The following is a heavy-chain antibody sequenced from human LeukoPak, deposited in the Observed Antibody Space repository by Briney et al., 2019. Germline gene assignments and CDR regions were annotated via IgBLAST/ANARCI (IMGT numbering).Heavy chain of an antibody. CDR2: IIPIFGTA. Sequence: SVKVSCKASGGTFSSYAISWVRQAPGQGLEWMGGIIPIFGTANYAQKFQGRVTITTDESTSTAYMELSSLRSEDTAVYYCASLVGAINDDGFDIWGQGTMVTVSS. J-gene: IGHJ3*02. CDR1: GGTFSSYA. D-gene: IGHD1-26*01. CDR3: ASLVGAINDDGFDI. V-gene: IGHV1-69*05.